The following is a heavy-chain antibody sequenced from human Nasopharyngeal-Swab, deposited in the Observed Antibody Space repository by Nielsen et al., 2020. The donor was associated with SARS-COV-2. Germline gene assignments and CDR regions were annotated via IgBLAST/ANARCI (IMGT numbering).Heavy chain of an antibody. CDR1: GYTFTSYG. J-gene: IGHJ6*03. Sequence: ASVKVPCKASGYTFTSYGISWGRQAPGQGLEWMGWISAYNGNTNYAQKLQGRVTMTTDTSTSTAYMELRSLRSDDTAVYYCARVMEMATILVGYYYYMDVWGKGTTVTVSS. D-gene: IGHD5-24*01. CDR2: ISAYNGNT. CDR3: ARVMEMATILVGYYYYMDV. V-gene: IGHV1-18*01.